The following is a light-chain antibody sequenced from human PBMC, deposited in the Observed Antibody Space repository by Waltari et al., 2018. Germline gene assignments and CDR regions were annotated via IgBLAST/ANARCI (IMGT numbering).Light chain of an antibody. Sequence: QSALTQPASVSGSPGQSITISCTGTRSDVGAYNYVSWYQQHPGKAPKLMIYEVGNRPSGVSNRFSGSTSGNTASLTISGLQAEDEADYYCSSYTSSSTLVVFGGGTKLTVL. J-gene: IGLJ2*01. CDR1: RSDVGAYNY. CDR2: EVG. CDR3: SSYTSSSTLVV. V-gene: IGLV2-14*01.